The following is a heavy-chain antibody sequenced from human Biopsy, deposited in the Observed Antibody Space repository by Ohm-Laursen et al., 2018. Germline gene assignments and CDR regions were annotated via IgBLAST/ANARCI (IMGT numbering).Heavy chain of an antibody. Sequence: GTLSLTCSVSGYSMSTYYWSWIRQPPGKGLEWIGEITHSGYTNYNPSLKSRVAVSVDTSKNQFSLKLSSVTAADTAVFFCARLYRLDDYWNDDPPDAFDVWGQGTMVTVSS. J-gene: IGHJ3*01. V-gene: IGHV4-34*01. CDR1: GYSMSTYY. D-gene: IGHD3-3*01. CDR2: ITHSGYT. CDR3: ARLYRLDDYWNDDPPDAFDV.